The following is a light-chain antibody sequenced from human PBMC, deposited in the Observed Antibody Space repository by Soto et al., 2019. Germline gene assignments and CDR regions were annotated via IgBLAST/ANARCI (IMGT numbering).Light chain of an antibody. CDR1: QGIGRY. CDR2: DAS. V-gene: IGKV3-11*01. Sequence: EIVLTQSPDTLSLSPGESATLSCRASQGIGRYLAWFQQKPGQPPRLLIYDASTRATGIPGRFSGSGSGTDFTLTISSLEPEDFAVYYCHQRSNWPLTFGPGTKVEI. J-gene: IGKJ3*01. CDR3: HQRSNWPLT.